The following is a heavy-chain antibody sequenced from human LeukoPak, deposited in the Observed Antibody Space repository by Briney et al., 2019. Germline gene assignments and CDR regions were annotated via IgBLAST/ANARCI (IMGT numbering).Heavy chain of an antibody. Sequence: PSETLSLTCTVSGYSISSGYYWGWIRQPPGKGLEWIGSIYHSGSTYYNPSLKSRVTISVDTSKNQFSLKLSSVTAADTAVYYCASQLLWFGELSSYYFDYWGQGTLVTVSS. CDR3: ASQLLWFGELSSYYFDY. CDR1: GYSISSGYY. D-gene: IGHD3-10*01. V-gene: IGHV4-38-2*02. CDR2: IYHSGST. J-gene: IGHJ4*02.